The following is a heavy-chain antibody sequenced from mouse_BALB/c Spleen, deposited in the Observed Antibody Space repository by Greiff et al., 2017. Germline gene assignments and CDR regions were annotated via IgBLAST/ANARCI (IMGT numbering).Heavy chain of an antibody. CDR1: GFTFSNYW. J-gene: IGHJ2*01. Sequence: EVMLVESGGGLVQPGGSMKLSCVASGFTFSNYWMNWVRQSPEKGLEWVAEIRLKSNNYATHYAESVKGRFTISRDDSKSSVYLQMNNLRAEDTGIYYCTRRGYGSSLYYFDYWGQGTTLTVSS. CDR2: IRLKSNNYAT. D-gene: IGHD1-1*01. CDR3: TRRGYGSSLYYFDY. V-gene: IGHV6-6*02.